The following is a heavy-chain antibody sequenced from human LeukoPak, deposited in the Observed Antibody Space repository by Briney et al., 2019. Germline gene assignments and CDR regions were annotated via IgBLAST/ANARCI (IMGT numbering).Heavy chain of an antibody. J-gene: IGHJ4*02. V-gene: IGHV1-18*01. CDR1: GYTFTSYG. CDR3: ARDGNVGPPLHYFDY. Sequence: GASVKVSCKASGYTFTSYGISWVRQAPGQGLEWMGWISAYNGNTNYAQKLQGRVTMTTDTSTSTAYMELSSLRSEDTAVYYCARDGNVGPPLHYFDYWGQGTLVTVSS. CDR2: ISAYNGNT. D-gene: IGHD1-1*01.